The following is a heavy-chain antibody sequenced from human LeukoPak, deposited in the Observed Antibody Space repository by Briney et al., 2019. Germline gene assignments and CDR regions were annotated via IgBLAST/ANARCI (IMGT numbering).Heavy chain of an antibody. D-gene: IGHD1/OR15-1a*01. J-gene: IGHJ3*02. Sequence: GGSLRLSCAASGFTFSSYSMNWVRQAPGKGLEWVSYISSSSSTIYYADSVKGRFTISRDNAKNSLYLQMNSLRAEDTAVYYCAKSGTRMTFNIWGQGAMVTVSS. CDR1: GFTFSSYS. CDR2: ISSSSSTI. CDR3: AKSGTRMTFNI. V-gene: IGHV3-48*01.